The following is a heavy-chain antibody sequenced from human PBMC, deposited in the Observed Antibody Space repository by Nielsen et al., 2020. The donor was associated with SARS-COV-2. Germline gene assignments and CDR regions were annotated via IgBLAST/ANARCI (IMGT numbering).Heavy chain of an antibody. CDR1: GFTFNHYE. CDR3: ARIESAGGYGY. CDR2: ISSSGTTS. V-gene: IGHV3-48*03. Sequence: GESLKISCAASGFTFNHYELTWVRQTPGKGLEWISYISSSGTTSYYADSVKGRFTISRDNAKKSLFLQMNSLSAEDTAVYYCARIESAGGYGYWGQGTLVTVSS. J-gene: IGHJ4*02. D-gene: IGHD5-18*01.